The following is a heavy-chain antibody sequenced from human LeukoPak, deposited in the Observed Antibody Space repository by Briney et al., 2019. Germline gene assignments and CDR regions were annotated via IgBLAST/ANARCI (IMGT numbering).Heavy chain of an antibody. J-gene: IGHJ3*02. V-gene: IGHV3-15*01. Sequence: GGSLRLSCAASGFTFNTAWMSWVRQAPGKGLEWIGRIKSKTDGGATHYAEPVKGGFTISREDSKNTLYLQINSLQTEDTAMYYCSTGGSAATTALDAFDIWGQGTMVTVSS. CDR3: STGGSAATTALDAFDI. CDR2: IKSKTDGGAT. D-gene: IGHD6-19*01. CDR1: GFTFNTAW.